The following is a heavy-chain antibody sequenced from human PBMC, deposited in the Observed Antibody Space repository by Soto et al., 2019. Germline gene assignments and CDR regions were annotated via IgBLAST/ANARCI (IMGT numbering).Heavy chain of an antibody. CDR1: GFTFSSYA. D-gene: IGHD6-13*01. CDR2: ISYDGSNK. Sequence: SLRLSCAASGFTFSSYAMHWVRQAPGKGLEWVAVISYDGSNKYYADSVKGRFTISRDNSKNTLYLQMNSLRAEDTAVYYCARDSSSSAYYYYGMDVWGQGTTVTVSS. J-gene: IGHJ6*02. CDR3: ARDSSSSAYYYYGMDV. V-gene: IGHV3-30-3*01.